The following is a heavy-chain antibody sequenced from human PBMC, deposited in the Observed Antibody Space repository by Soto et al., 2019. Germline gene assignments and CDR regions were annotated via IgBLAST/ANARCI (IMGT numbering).Heavy chain of an antibody. D-gene: IGHD3-3*01. V-gene: IGHV3-30*18. CDR2: ISYDGSNK. J-gene: IGHJ6*02. CDR1: GFTFSSYG. Sequence: GGSLRLSCAASGFTFSSYGMHWVRQAPGKGLEWVAVISYDGSNKYYADSVKGRFTISRDNSKNTLYLQMNSLRAEDTAVYYCAKELGFWSGYTANYYYYGMDVWGQGTTVTVS. CDR3: AKELGFWSGYTANYYYYGMDV.